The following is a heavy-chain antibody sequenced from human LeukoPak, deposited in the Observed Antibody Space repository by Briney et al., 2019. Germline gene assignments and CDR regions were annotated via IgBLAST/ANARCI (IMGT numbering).Heavy chain of an antibody. D-gene: IGHD2-21*01. Sequence: SETLSLTCAISGDSVSSNSAAWNWIRQSPSRGLEWLGRTVYWSKWYYDYAVSVQSRITINADTSKNQFSLHLNSATPEDTAVYYCARSTALVGDDWVDPWGQGTLVTVSS. V-gene: IGHV6-1*01. CDR2: TVYWSKWYY. CDR1: GDSVSSNSAA. CDR3: ARSTALVGDDWVDP. J-gene: IGHJ5*02.